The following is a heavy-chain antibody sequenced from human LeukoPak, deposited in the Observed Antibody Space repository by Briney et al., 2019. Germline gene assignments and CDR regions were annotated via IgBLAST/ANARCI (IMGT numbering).Heavy chain of an antibody. CDR2: IHTRGST. D-gene: IGHD3-16*01. CDR3: ARGGGYDAFDI. Sequence: QVQLQESGPGLVKPSQTLSLTCTVSGGSISSGSYYWSWIRQAVGKGREWIGRIHTRGSTNYNPSLKSRVTISGDTPKNQFYLRLTSVTVADTAVYYCARGGGYDAFDIWGQGTMVTVSS. V-gene: IGHV4-61*02. J-gene: IGHJ3*02. CDR1: GGSISSGSYY.